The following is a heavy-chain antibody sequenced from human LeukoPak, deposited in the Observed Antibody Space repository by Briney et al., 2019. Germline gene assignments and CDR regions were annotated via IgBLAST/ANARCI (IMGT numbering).Heavy chain of an antibody. CDR2: INWNGGST. CDR3: ARDREDIVVVPAARKVENWFDP. D-gene: IGHD2-2*01. CDR1: GFTFDDYG. Sequence: GGSLRLSCAASGFTFDDYGMSWVRQAPGKGLEWVSGINWNGGSTGYVDSVKGRFTISRDNAKNSLYLQMSSLRAEDTAVYYCARDREDIVVVPAARKVENWFDPWGQGTLVTVSS. J-gene: IGHJ5*02. V-gene: IGHV3-20*04.